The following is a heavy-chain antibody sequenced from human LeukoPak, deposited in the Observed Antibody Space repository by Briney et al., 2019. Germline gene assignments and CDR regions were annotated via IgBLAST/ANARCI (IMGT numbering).Heavy chain of an antibody. CDR3: ARDGYFDL. J-gene: IGHJ2*01. Sequence: SVKVSCKASGYTFTTYGIAWVRQAPRQGLEWMGWISAHNGNTNYAKSLQGRVTMTTDTSTNTAYMALRSLRSDDTAVYYCARDGYFDLWGRGTLVTVSS. CDR1: GYTFTTYG. V-gene: IGHV1-18*01. CDR2: ISAHNGNT.